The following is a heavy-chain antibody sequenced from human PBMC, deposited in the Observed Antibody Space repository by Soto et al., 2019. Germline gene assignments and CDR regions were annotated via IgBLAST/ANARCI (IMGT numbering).Heavy chain of an antibody. Sequence: QVQLVESGGGVVQPGRSLRLSCAASGFTFSSYGMHWVRQAPGKGLEWVAVISYDGSNKYYADSVKGRFTISRDNSKNTLYLQMNSLRAEDTAVYYCLIAAAGYWGQGTLVTVSS. CDR3: LIAAAGY. V-gene: IGHV3-30*03. J-gene: IGHJ4*02. CDR1: GFTFSSYG. CDR2: ISYDGSNK. D-gene: IGHD6-13*01.